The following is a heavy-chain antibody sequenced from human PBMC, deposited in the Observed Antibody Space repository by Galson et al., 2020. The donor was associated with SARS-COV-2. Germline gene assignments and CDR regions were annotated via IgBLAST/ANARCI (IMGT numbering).Heavy chain of an antibody. CDR1: GFTFSSYA. CDR2: ISGSGGST. CDR3: AGSRVGATTAAFDY. J-gene: IGHJ4*02. V-gene: IGHV3-23*01. D-gene: IGHD1-26*01. Sequence: GESLKISCAASGFTFSSYAMSWVRQAPGKGLAWVSAISGSGGSTYYADSVKGRFTISRDNSKHTLYLQMNSLRAEDTAVYYCAGSRVGATTAAFDYWGQGTLVTVSS.